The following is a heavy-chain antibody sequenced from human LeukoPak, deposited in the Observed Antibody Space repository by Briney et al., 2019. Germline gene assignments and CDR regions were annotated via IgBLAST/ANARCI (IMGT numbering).Heavy chain of an antibody. Sequence: GGSLRLSCAASGFTFSSYAMSWVRQAPGKGLEWVSAISGSGGSTYYADSVKGRFTISRDNSKNTLYLQMNSLRAEDTAVYYCAKGFSSSGSYYYDYWGQGILVTVSS. CDR3: AKGFSSSGSYYYDY. CDR1: GFTFSSYA. J-gene: IGHJ4*02. D-gene: IGHD3-10*01. CDR2: ISGSGGST. V-gene: IGHV3-23*01.